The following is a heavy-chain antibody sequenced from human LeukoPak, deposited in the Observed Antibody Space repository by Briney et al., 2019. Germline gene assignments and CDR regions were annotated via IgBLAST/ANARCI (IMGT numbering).Heavy chain of an antibody. J-gene: IGHJ6*02. CDR2: ISSSSSTI. Sequence: GGSLRLSCAASGFTFSSYSMNWVRQAPGKGLEWVSYISSSSSTIYYADSAKGRFTISRDTAKNSLYLQMNSLRAEDTAVYYCARHASGYSSGWNYYYYGMDVWGQGTTVTVSS. V-gene: IGHV3-48*04. D-gene: IGHD6-19*01. CDR3: ARHASGYSSGWNYYYYGMDV. CDR1: GFTFSSYS.